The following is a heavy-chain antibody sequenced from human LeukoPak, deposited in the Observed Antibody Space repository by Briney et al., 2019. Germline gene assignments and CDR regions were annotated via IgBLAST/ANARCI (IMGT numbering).Heavy chain of an antibody. D-gene: IGHD3-3*01. CDR2: VRSKTHTYAT. CDR1: GFTFSGSA. CDR3: TRALRFLEWLFWFDP. J-gene: IGHJ5*02. Sequence: PGGSLRLSCAASGFTFSGSAIHWVRQASGKGLEWVGRVRSKTHTYATAYAASVKGRFTLSRDDSKNTAYLQMNSLKTEDTAVYYCTRALRFLEWLFWFDPWGQGTLVTVSS. V-gene: IGHV3-73*01.